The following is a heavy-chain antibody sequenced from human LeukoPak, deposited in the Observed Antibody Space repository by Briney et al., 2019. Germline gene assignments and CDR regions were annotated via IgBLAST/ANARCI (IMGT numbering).Heavy chain of an antibody. CDR2: VSAYADNT. J-gene: IGHJ4*02. CDR1: GYTFTSYG. Sequence: ASVKVSCKTSGYTFTSYGITWVRQAPGQGLEWMGWVSAYADNTNYVQKIQGRVTMTTDTSTSTAYMELRSLRSDDTAVYNCARDCIGCHGFDYWGQGTLVTVSS. V-gene: IGHV1-18*01. CDR3: ARDCIGCHGFDY. D-gene: IGHD2-15*01.